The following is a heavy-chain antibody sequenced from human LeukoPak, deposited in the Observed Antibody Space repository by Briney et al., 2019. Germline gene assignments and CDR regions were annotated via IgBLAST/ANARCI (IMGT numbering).Heavy chain of an antibody. D-gene: IGHD1-26*01. Sequence: SETLSVTCTISGDSTSSGRYYGGWVRQPPGKGLEWIGNIYYSGSTYYNPSLKSRVTMSVDTSKNQFFLKLNSVTAADTAVYYCARGRPYSGGYHLDYWGQGTLVTVSP. CDR2: IYYSGST. J-gene: IGHJ4*02. CDR1: GDSTSSGRYY. V-gene: IGHV4-39*01. CDR3: ARGRPYSGGYHLDY.